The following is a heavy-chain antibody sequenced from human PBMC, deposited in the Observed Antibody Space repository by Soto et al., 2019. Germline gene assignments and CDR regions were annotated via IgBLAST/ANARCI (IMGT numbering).Heavy chain of an antibody. J-gene: IGHJ4*02. CDR1: GFTFSSYG. Sequence: SLRLSCAASGFTFSSYGMHWVRQAPGKGLEWVAVISYDGSNKYYADSVKGRFTISRDNSKNTLYLQMNSLRAEDTAVYYCAKDLSGSYLFDYWGQGTLVTVSS. V-gene: IGHV3-30*18. CDR2: ISYDGSNK. CDR3: AKDLSGSYLFDY. D-gene: IGHD1-26*01.